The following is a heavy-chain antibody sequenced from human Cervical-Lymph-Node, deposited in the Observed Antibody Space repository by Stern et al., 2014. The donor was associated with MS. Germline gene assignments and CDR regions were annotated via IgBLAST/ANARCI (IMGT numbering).Heavy chain of an antibody. D-gene: IGHD1-26*01. Sequence: QVQLVESGGGVVQPGGSLRLSCAASGFPFRDYGMHWVRQTPGKGLEWVTFISSDGSNKYYADYVKGRFSISRDNSKNSLYLHMIGLKSEDTAVYYCANDGGRGNTWEYFFDSWGQGTLVAVSS. V-gene: IGHV3-30*18. CDR2: ISSDGSNK. CDR3: ANDGGRGNTWEYFFDS. CDR1: GFPFRDYG. J-gene: IGHJ4*02.